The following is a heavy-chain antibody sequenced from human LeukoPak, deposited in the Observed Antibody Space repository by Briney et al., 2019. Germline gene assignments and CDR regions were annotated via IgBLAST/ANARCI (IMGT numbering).Heavy chain of an antibody. J-gene: IGHJ4*02. CDR3: EIPSFYDSIVYNFYY. CDR2: IIPIFGTA. V-gene: IGHV1-69*05. CDR1: GGTFNSYA. D-gene: IGHD3-22*01. Sequence: SVKVSCKASGGTFNSYAISWVRQAPGQGLEWMGRIIPIFGTANYAQKFQGRVTITTDESTSTDYMELSSVRSKDTGVDYCEIPSFYDSIVYNFYYWGQGTLVTVSS.